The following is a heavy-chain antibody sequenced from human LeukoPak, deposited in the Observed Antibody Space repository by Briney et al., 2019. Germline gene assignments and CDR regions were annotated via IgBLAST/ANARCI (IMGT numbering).Heavy chain of an antibody. D-gene: IGHD3-22*01. CDR2: IIPIFATA. CDR1: GGTFSSYA. Sequence: SVNVSCTASGGTFSSYAISWVRQAPGQGLEWMGGIIPIFATANYAQKFQGRVTITADESTSTAYMELSSLRSEDTAVYYCARGPITTRSHFDYWGQGTLVTVSS. J-gene: IGHJ4*02. CDR3: ARGPITTRSHFDY. V-gene: IGHV1-69*01.